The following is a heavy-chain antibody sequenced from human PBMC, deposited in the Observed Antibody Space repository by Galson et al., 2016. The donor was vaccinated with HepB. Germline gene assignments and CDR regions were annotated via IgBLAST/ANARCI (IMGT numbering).Heavy chain of an antibody. Sequence: SLRLSCAASGFTLNNYALNWVRQAPGKGQEWVALISYDGSNRYYGDPVRGRFAISRDTSKNTVYLQMNSLRPEDTAVYYCARDQGWEGGWFDPWGQGTLVTVSS. V-gene: IGHV3-30*09. CDR1: GFTLNNYA. CDR2: ISYDGSNR. J-gene: IGHJ5*02. CDR3: ARDQGWEGGWFDP. D-gene: IGHD1-26*01.